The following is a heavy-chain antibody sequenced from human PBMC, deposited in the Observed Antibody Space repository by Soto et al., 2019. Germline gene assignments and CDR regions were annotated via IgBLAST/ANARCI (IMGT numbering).Heavy chain of an antibody. J-gene: IGHJ4*02. Sequence: SQTLSLTCTVSGGSISSSSYYWGWIRQPPGKGLEWIGSIYYSGSTYYNPSLKSRVTISVDTSKNQFSLKLSSVTAADTAVYYCARDRVIAAAGTPDFDYWGQGTLVTVSS. CDR2: IYYSGST. V-gene: IGHV4-39*02. CDR3: ARDRVIAAAGTPDFDY. D-gene: IGHD6-13*01. CDR1: GGSISSSSYY.